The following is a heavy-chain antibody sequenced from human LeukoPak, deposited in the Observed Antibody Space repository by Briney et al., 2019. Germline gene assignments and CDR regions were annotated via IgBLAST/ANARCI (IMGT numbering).Heavy chain of an antibody. CDR2: ITGSSGTT. Sequence: PGGSLRLSCAASGFTFSSYALTWVRQAPGKGLEWVSSITGSSGTTYYADSVKGRFIISRDKSKNTLYLQVNSLRDEDTAVYFCAKEDYMDVWRRGTTVTVSS. CDR3: AKEDYMDV. CDR1: GFTFSSYA. J-gene: IGHJ6*03. V-gene: IGHV3-23*01.